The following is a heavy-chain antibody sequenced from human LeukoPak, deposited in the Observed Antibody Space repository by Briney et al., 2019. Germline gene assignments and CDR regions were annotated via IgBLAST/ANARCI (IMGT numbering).Heavy chain of an antibody. CDR1: GFTLSNYR. J-gene: IGHJ4*02. D-gene: IGHD3-16*01. CDR2: INERATII. V-gene: IGHV3-74*01. CDR3: VRDLILVWTPGDDFDH. Sequence: RSGGSLRLSCAASGFTLSNYRMHWVRQAPGEGLEWVSRINERATIISYADSVKGRFTISRENARNTLYLQMNSLTAEDTAVYYCVRDLILVWTPGDDFDHWGQGTLVTVSS.